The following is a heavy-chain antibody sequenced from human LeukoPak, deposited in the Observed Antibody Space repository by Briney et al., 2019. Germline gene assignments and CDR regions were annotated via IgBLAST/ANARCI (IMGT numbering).Heavy chain of an antibody. V-gene: IGHV1-18*01. D-gene: IGHD2-2*01. CDR1: GYTFTSYG. Sequence: ASVKVSCKASGYTFTSYGISWVRQAPGQGLEWMGWIRVYNGDTNYAQKLQGRVTMTTDTSTSTAYMELRSLRSDDTAVYYCARDLTTYCSSTSCYWVDYWGQGTLVTVSS. CDR3: ARDLTTYCSSTSCYWVDY. J-gene: IGHJ4*02. CDR2: IRVYNGDT.